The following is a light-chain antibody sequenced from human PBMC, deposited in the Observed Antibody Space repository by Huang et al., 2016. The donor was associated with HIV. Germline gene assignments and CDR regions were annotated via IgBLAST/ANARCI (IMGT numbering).Light chain of an antibody. Sequence: DIQMTQSPSAMSASVGDRVTITCRASQGIRNYLAWFQQKPGKVPKRLIYDASSLQSGVPSRCSGSGSGTEFTLTISSLQPEDFATYYCLQHNSYPLTFGGGTKVEIK. CDR1: QGIRNY. J-gene: IGKJ4*01. V-gene: IGKV1-17*03. CDR3: LQHNSYPLT. CDR2: DAS.